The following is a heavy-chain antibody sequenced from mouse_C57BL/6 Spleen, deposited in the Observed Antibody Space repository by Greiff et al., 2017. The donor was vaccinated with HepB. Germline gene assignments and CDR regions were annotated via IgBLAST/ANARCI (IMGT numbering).Heavy chain of an antibody. Sequence: EVKLQESGAELVRPGASVKLSCTASGFNIKDYYMHWVKQRPEHGLEWIGTIDPEDGDTEYAPKFQGKATMTADPSSNTAYLQLSSLTSEDTAVYYCTTDYGSSSWFADWGQGTLVTVSA. CDR2: IDPEDGDT. CDR3: TTDYGSSSWFAD. D-gene: IGHD1-1*01. J-gene: IGHJ3*01. CDR1: GFNIKDYY. V-gene: IGHV14-1*01.